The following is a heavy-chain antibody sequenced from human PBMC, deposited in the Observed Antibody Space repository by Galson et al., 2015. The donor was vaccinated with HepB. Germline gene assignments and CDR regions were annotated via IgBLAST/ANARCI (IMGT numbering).Heavy chain of an antibody. J-gene: IGHJ4*02. V-gene: IGHV3-30-3*01. Sequence: SLRLSCAASGFTFSSYAMHWVRQAPGKGLEWVAVISYDGSNKYYADSVKGRFTISRDNSKNTLYLQMNSLRAEDTAVYYCAREGGQRGFWSGYADYWGQGTLVTVSS. CDR1: GFTFSSYA. CDR2: ISYDGSNK. CDR3: AREGGQRGFWSGYADY. D-gene: IGHD3-3*01.